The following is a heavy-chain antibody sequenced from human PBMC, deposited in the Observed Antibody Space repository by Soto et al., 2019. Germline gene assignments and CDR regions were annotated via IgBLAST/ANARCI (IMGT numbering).Heavy chain of an antibody. Sequence: SETLSLTCAVYGGSFSGYYWSWIRQPPGKGLEWIREINHSGSTNYNPSLKSRVTISVDTSKNQFSLKLSSVTAADTAVYYCARWTYYYDSRFWFDPWGQGTLVTVSS. CDR2: INHSGST. J-gene: IGHJ5*02. D-gene: IGHD3-22*01. CDR1: GGSFSGYY. CDR3: ARWTYYYDSRFWFDP. V-gene: IGHV4-34*01.